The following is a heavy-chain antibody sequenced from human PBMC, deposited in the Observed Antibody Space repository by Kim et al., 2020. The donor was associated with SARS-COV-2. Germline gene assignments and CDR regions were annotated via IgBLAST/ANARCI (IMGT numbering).Heavy chain of an antibody. D-gene: IGHD6-13*01. CDR2: INHSGST. Sequence: SETLSLTCAVYGGSFSGYYWSWIRQPPGKGLEWIGEINHSGSTNYNLSLKSRVTISVDTSKNQFSLKLSSVTAADTAVYYCARGSRFIAAAGTRRYFDP. CDR1: GGSFSGYY. CDR3: ARGSRFIAAAGTRRYFDP. V-gene: IGHV4-34*01. J-gene: IGHJ5*02.